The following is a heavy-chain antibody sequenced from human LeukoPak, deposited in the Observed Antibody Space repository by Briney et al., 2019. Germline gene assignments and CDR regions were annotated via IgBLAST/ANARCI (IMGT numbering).Heavy chain of an antibody. J-gene: IGHJ5*02. Sequence: PSETLSLTCAVYGGSFSSYYWSWIRQPPGKGLEWIGYIYYSGSTNYNPSLKSRVTISVDTSKNQFSLKLSSVTAADTAVYYCARSTYYYDSSGYYGGSWFGPWGQGTLVTVSS. CDR3: ARSTYYYDSSGYYGGSWFGP. V-gene: IGHV4-59*01. D-gene: IGHD3-22*01. CDR1: GGSFSSYY. CDR2: IYYSGST.